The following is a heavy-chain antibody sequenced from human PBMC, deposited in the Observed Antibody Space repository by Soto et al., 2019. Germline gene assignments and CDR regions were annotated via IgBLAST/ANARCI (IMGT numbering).Heavy chain of an antibody. CDR2: IYWNDIK. V-gene: IGHV2-5*01. CDR3: AHTRVPDTLDY. D-gene: IGHD2-2*01. Sequence: SGPTLVNPTQTLTLTCTFSGFSLSTSGVGVAWIRQPPGKPLEWLPLIYWNDIKRYSPSLKSRLTITKDTSKNQVVLTMTSMDPVDTATYYCAHTRVPDTLDYWGQGTLVTVSS. J-gene: IGHJ4*01. CDR1: GFSLSTSGVG.